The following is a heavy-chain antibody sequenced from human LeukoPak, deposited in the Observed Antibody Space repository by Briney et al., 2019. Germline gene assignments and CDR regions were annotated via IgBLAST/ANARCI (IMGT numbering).Heavy chain of an antibody. Sequence: SETLSLTCTVSGGSTSSGGYYWSWIRQHPGKGLEWIGYIYYSGSTYYNPSLESQVTISVDTSKNQFSLKLSSVTAADTAVYYCARGETTVTTYGAFDVWGQGTMVTVSS. CDR1: GGSTSSGGYY. J-gene: IGHJ3*01. CDR3: ARGETTVTTYGAFDV. CDR2: IYYSGST. D-gene: IGHD4-17*01. V-gene: IGHV4-31*01.